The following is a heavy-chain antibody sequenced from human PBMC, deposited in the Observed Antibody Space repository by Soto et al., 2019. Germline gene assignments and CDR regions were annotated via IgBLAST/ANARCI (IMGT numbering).Heavy chain of an antibody. CDR3: TRLGGYYQALDS. D-gene: IGHD3-22*01. V-gene: IGHV4-59*08. Sequence: PSETLSLTCTVSGGSISSYYWSCIRQPPGKGLEWIGYIYYSGSTNYNPSLKSRVTISVDTSKNQFSLKLSSVTAADTAVYYCTRLGGYYQALDSWGQGILVTVS. CDR1: GGSISSYY. CDR2: IYYSGST. J-gene: IGHJ4*02.